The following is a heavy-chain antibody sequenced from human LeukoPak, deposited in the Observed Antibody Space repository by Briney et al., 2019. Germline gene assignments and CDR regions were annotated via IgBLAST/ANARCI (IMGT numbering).Heavy chain of an antibody. Sequence: SETLSLTCTVSGGSISSSSYYWGWIRQPPGKGLEWIGSIYYSGSTYYNPSLKSRVSISVDTSKNQFSLKLSSVTAADTAVYYCASSGWYSVYAFDIWGQGTMVTASS. CDR1: GGSISSSSYY. CDR2: IYYSGST. D-gene: IGHD6-19*01. J-gene: IGHJ3*02. V-gene: IGHV4-39*01. CDR3: ASSGWYSVYAFDI.